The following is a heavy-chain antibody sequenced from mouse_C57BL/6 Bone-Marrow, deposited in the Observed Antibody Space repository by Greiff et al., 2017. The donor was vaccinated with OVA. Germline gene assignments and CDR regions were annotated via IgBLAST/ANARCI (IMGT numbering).Heavy chain of an antibody. CDR1: GFTFSDFY. Sequence: EVHLVESGGGLVQPGGSLKLSCAASGFTFSDFYMYWIRQTPEKRLEWVAYISNGGGSTYYPDTVKGRFTISKDNAKITLYLQMGRLKSEDTAMYYCARRNAMDYWGQGTAVTVSS. CDR2: ISNGGGST. CDR3: ARRNAMDY. V-gene: IGHV5-12*01. J-gene: IGHJ4*01.